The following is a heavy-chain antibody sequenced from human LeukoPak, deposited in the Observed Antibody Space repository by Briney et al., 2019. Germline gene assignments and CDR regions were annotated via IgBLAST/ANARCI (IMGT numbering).Heavy chain of an antibody. CDR2: INHSGST. Sequence: PSETLSLTCAVYGGSFSGYYWSWIRQPPGKGLEWIGEINHSGSTNYNPSLKSRVTISVDTSKNQFSLKLSSVTAADTAVYYCARGGRYNWKRIDYWGQGTPVTVSS. D-gene: IGHD1-20*01. V-gene: IGHV4-34*01. CDR3: ARGGRYNWKRIDY. J-gene: IGHJ4*02. CDR1: GGSFSGYY.